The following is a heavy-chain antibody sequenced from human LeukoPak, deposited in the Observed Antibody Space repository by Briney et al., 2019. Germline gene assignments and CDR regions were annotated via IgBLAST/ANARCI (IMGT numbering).Heavy chain of an antibody. CDR3: ARETYDFWSGYYTGINWFDP. J-gene: IGHJ5*02. CDR2: ISSSGSTV. Sequence: PGGSLRLSCAASGFTFSDYYMSWIRQAPGKGLEWVSYISSSGSTVYYAGSVKGRFTISRDNAKNSLNLQMNSLRAEDTAVYYCARETYDFWSGYYTGINWFDPWGQGTLVTVSS. D-gene: IGHD3-3*01. V-gene: IGHV3-11*01. CDR1: GFTFSDYY.